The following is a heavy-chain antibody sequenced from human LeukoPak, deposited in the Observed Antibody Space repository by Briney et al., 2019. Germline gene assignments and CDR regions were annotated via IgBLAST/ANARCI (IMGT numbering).Heavy chain of an antibody. CDR3: ARGRVSSSTWYSTYYYFFYMDL. CDR1: DDSITMYY. J-gene: IGHJ6*03. Sequence: SDTLSLTCTVSDDSITMYYWTWLRQPPGKGLEWIGYVYHTGSTKFNPSLNGRVSISRDTSNNFFSLRLRSVTAADTAVYFCARGRVSSSTWYSTYYYFFYMDLWGKGTTVTVSS. D-gene: IGHD4-11*01. V-gene: IGHV4-59*07. CDR2: VYHTGST.